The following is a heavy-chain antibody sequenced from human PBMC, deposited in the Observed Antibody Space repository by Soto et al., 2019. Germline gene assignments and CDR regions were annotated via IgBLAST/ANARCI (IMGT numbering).Heavy chain of an antibody. CDR2: ISYSGTT. D-gene: IGHD6-13*01. Sequence: QVQLQESGPGLAKTSQTLSLTCTVSGGSISSAGYYWSWIRQHPGEGVEWIASISYSGTTYYNPSLRSRVMISVDTSDKDIYLTLYSITAADTAVYYCARSGDNRSWSGVGYYGMDVWGQGTTVTVSS. CDR3: ARSGDNRSWSGVGYYGMDV. J-gene: IGHJ6*02. CDR1: GGSISSAGYY. V-gene: IGHV4-31*03.